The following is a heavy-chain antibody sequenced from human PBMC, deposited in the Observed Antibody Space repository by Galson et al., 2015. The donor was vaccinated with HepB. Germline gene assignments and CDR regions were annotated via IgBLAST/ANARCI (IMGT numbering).Heavy chain of an antibody. CDR1: GFTVSNNY. D-gene: IGHD3-10*01. Sequence: SLRLSCAASGFTVSNNYMTWVRQAPGKGLEWVSVIHNTGNTYHADSVKGRFTISRDNSKNTLYLQMNNLRAEDTAVYYCASLTIAWGQGTLVTVSS. CDR3: ASLTIA. CDR2: IHNTGNT. V-gene: IGHV3-53*01. J-gene: IGHJ4*02.